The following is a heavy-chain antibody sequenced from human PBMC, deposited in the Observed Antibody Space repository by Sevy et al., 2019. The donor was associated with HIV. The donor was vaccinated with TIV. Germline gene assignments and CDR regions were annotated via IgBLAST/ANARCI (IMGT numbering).Heavy chain of an antibody. CDR3: TTRGRSSGYSDY. V-gene: IGHV3-15*07. D-gene: IGHD6-19*01. CDR2: IKSKTDGGAT. J-gene: IGHJ4*02. CDR1: GFTFTNAW. Sequence: GGSLRLSCAASGFTFTNAWMNWVRQVPGKGLEWVGRIKSKTDGGATNYAATVQDRFTISTDDSKNKLYLQMNSLETGDAAVYDYTTRGRSSGYSDYWGQGTLVTVSS.